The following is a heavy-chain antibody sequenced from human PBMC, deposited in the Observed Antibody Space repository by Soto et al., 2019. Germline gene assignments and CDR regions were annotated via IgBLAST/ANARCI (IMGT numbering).Heavy chain of an antibody. CDR1: GFTFSTYT. V-gene: IGHV3-21*01. CDR2: ISSGSNYI. D-gene: IGHD2-15*01. J-gene: IGHJ5*02. CDR3: ARDYGKLNP. Sequence: EVQLVESGGGLVKSGGSLRLSCAASGFTFSTYTMNWVRQTPGKGLEWVSSISSGSNYIYYADSLKGRFTISRDNAKNSLYLQMNSLRAEDTAVYYCARDYGKLNPWGQGTLVTVSS.